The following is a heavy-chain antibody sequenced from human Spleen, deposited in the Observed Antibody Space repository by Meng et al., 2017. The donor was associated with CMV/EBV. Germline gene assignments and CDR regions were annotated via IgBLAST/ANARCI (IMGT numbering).Heavy chain of an antibody. CDR2: ISSSSTYI. Sequence: GESLKISCVASGFTFSRYSMNWVRQAPGKGLEWVSSISSSSTYIHYADSVRGRFTVSRDNAKQSVYLQMDSLRAEDTAVYYCARAVSVYSDFDYWGQGTLVTVSS. CDR1: GFTFSRYS. CDR3: ARAVSVYSDFDY. J-gene: IGHJ4*02. V-gene: IGHV3-21*01. D-gene: IGHD6-13*01.